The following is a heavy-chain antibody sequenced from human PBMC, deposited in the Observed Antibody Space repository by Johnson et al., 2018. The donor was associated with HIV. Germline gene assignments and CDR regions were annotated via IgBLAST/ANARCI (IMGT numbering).Heavy chain of an antibody. D-gene: IGHD6-19*01. CDR1: GFTFSSYA. CDR3: ARDWGLYSSGWYGGNDALDI. CDR2: ISYDGSNK. J-gene: IGHJ3*02. V-gene: IGHV3-30*04. Sequence: HVQLVESGGGVVQPGRSLRLSCAASGFTFSSYAMHWVRQAPGKGLEWVAVISYDGSNKYYADSVKGRFTISRDNSKNTLYLQMNSLRAEDTAVYYCARDWGLYSSGWYGGNDALDIWGQGTMVTVSS.